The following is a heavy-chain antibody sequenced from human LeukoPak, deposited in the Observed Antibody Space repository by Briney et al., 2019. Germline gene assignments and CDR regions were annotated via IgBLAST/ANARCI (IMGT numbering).Heavy chain of an antibody. Sequence: SETLSLTCAVYGGSFSGYYWSWIRQPPGKGLEWIGEINHSGSTNYNPSLKSRVTISVDTSKNQFSLKLSSVTAADTAVYYCARGRVYHPCLIDYWGQGTLVTVSS. D-gene: IGHD6-13*01. CDR1: GGSFSGYY. V-gene: IGHV4-34*01. J-gene: IGHJ4*02. CDR2: INHSGST. CDR3: ARGRVYHPCLIDY.